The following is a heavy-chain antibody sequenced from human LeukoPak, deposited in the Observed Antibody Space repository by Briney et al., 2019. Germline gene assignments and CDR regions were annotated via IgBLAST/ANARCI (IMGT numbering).Heavy chain of an antibody. D-gene: IGHD1-26*01. CDR3: ARGREVGASVVYYMDV. CDR2: ISSSSSYI. V-gene: IGHV3-21*01. CDR1: GFTFSSYS. Sequence: SGGSLRLSCAASGFTFSSYSMNWVRQAPGKGLEWVSSISSSSSYIYYADSVKGRFTISRDNAKNSLHLQMNSLRAEDTAVYFCARGREVGASVVYYMDVWGKGTTVTVSS. J-gene: IGHJ6*03.